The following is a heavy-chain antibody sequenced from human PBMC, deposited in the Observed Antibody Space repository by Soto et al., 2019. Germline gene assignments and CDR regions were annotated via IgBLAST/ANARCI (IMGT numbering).Heavy chain of an antibody. CDR1: GYTFTGYY. D-gene: IGHD3-22*01. CDR2: INPNSGGT. J-gene: IGHJ4*02. V-gene: IGHV1-2*02. Sequence: GASVKVSCKASGYTFTGYYMHWVRQAPGQGLEWMGWINPNSGGTNYAQKFQGRVTMTRDTSISTAYMELSRLRSDDTAVYYCAREAYYYDSSGRNQIFDYWGQGTLVTSPQ. CDR3: AREAYYYDSSGRNQIFDY.